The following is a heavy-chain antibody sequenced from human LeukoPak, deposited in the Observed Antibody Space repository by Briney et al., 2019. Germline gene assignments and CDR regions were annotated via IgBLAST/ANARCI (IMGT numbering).Heavy chain of an antibody. CDR2: ISSSGSTI. V-gene: IGHV3-11*01. Sequence: GGSLRLSCAASGFTFSDYYMSWIRQAPGKGLEWVSYISSSGSTIYYADSVKGRFTISRDNSKNTLHLQINSLRAEDTAVYYCATYMRQFDYWGQGTLVTVSS. CDR1: GFTFSDYY. CDR3: ATYMRQFDY. D-gene: IGHD2-21*01. J-gene: IGHJ4*02.